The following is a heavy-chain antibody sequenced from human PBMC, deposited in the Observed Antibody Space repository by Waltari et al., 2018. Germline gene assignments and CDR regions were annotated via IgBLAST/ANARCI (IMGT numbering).Heavy chain of an antibody. J-gene: IGHJ4*02. CDR3: GRGYNDRRLDY. D-gene: IGHD1-1*01. Sequence: EVQLVESGGGLVQPGGSLRLSGAVSGFTFRHYRLPWVRQVPGQGLVWVSRIKHDGTGTIYADSVQGRFTISRDNAKNTLYLQLNSLRGEDTAVYYCGRGYNDRRLDYWGQGTLVTVSS. CDR1: GFTFRHYR. CDR2: IKHDGTGT. V-gene: IGHV3-74*01.